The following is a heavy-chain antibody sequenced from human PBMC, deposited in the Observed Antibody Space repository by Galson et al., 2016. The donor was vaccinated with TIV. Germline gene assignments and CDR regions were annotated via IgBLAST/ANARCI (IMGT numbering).Heavy chain of an antibody. V-gene: IGHV3-30*18. J-gene: IGHJ5*01. CDR3: TKDRVGPATGWFDS. D-gene: IGHD1-26*01. CDR2: ISDDGNNR. CDR1: GFTFSSFG. Sequence: SLRLSCAASGFTFSSFGMHWVRQAPGKGLECVAVISDDGNNRFYADSVKGRFTISRDNSRNTLYLQMNSLRVEDTAVYYCTKDRVGPATGWFDSWGQGAL.